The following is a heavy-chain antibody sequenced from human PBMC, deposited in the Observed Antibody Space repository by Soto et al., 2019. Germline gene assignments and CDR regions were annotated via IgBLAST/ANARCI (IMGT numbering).Heavy chain of an antibody. CDR1: GGPVSSGDFS. Sequence: SETLSLTCAVSGGPVSSGDFSWCWIRQPPGKGLEWVGYIYHSGTTYYHPSLKRRLTISLDRSNNQFSLKLASVTAADSAVYFCARSRSWDGLDFWCQGALVT. D-gene: IGHD3-10*01. CDR2: IYHSGTT. CDR3: ARSRSWDGLDF. J-gene: IGHJ3*01. V-gene: IGHV4-30-2*01.